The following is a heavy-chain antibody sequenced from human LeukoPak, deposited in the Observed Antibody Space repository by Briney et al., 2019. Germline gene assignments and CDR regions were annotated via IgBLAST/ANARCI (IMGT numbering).Heavy chain of an antibody. CDR3: AMGIQLQGYFDY. Sequence: SETLSLTCTVSGGSISSSSYYWGWIRQPPGKGLEWIGSIYYSGSTYYNPSLKSRVTISVDTSKIQFSLKLSSVTAADTAVYYCAMGIQLQGYFDYWGQGTLVTVSS. CDR2: IYYSGST. CDR1: GGSISSSSYY. D-gene: IGHD5-18*01. V-gene: IGHV4-39*01. J-gene: IGHJ4*02.